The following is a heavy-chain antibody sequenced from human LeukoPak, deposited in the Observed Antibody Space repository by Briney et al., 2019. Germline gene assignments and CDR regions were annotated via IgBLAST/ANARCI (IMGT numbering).Heavy chain of an antibody. CDR1: GFSISSDCY. V-gene: IGHV4-38-2*01. J-gene: IGHJ4*02. CDR2: ISDGGST. Sequence: PSETLSLTCAGSGFSISSDCYWGWIRQPPGKGLEWIGSISDGGSTSYNPSLKSRATISVDTSNNQFSLTLTSVTAADSAVYYCARNATCPFDSWGQGTLVTVSS. CDR3: ARNATCPFDS.